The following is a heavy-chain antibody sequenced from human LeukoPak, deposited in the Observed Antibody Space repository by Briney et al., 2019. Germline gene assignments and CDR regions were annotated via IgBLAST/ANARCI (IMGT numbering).Heavy chain of an antibody. CDR1: GFTFSTYH. Sequence: GGSLRLSCAASGFTFSTYHMNWVRQAPGKGLEWVSSISTSSIYIYYADSVKGRFTISRDNAKNSLYLQMNSLRAEDTAVYYCARDLPWDADSGCYPPSSDYWGQGTLVTVSS. CDR3: ARDLPWDADSGCYPPSSDY. J-gene: IGHJ4*02. CDR2: ISTSSIYI. V-gene: IGHV3-21*01. D-gene: IGHD1-26*01.